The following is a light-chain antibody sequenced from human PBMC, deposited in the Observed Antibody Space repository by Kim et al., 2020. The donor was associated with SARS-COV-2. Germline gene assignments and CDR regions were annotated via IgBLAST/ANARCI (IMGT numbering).Light chain of an antibody. CDR1: QSALYSSNNKNY. Sequence: ATINCKSSQSALYSSNNKNYLAWYQQKPGQPPKLIIYWASTRESGVPDRFSGSGSGTDFTLTINSLQAEDVAVYYCQQYYSTPWTFGQGTKVDIK. J-gene: IGKJ1*01. CDR2: WAS. CDR3: QQYYSTPWT. V-gene: IGKV4-1*01.